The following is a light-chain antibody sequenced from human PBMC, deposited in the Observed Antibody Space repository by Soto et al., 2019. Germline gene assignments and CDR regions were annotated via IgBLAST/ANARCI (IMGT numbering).Light chain of an antibody. CDR1: SSDVGGYNY. J-gene: IGLJ2*01. V-gene: IGLV2-8*01. CDR3: TSYAGSNYVV. CDR2: GVS. Sequence: QSALTQPPSASGSPGQSVTISCSGTSSDVGGYNYVSWYQQHPGKAPKLMIYGVSERPSGVPDRFSGSKSGNTASLTVSGLQAEDEADYYCTSYAGSNYVVFGGGTQLTVL.